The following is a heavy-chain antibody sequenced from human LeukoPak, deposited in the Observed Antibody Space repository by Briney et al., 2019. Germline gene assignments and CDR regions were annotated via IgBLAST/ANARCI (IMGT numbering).Heavy chain of an antibody. J-gene: IGHJ1*01. D-gene: IGHD3-22*01. CDR2: IKSDGGT. CDR1: GFTFRTYW. Sequence: GGSLRLSCAASGFTFRTYWMHWVRQAPGKGLVWVSRIKSDGGTNYADSVKGRFTISRDNAKKTVSLQMNSLRTEDTCVYYCARAPSEIGGYYPEYFRHWGQGTLVTVSS. V-gene: IGHV3-74*01. CDR3: ARAPSEIGGYYPEYFRH.